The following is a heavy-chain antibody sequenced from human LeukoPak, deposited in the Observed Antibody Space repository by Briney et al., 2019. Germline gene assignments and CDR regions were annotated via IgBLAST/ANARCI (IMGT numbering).Heavy chain of an antibody. Sequence: GESLKISCKGSGYSFTSYWISWVRQMPGKGVELMVRIDPSDSYTNYSPSLQGHVTISADKSISTAYLQWSSLKASDTAMYYCSVIHSLLWYQWFDPWGQGTLVTVSS. CDR3: SVIHSLLWYQWFDP. CDR1: GYSFTSYW. D-gene: IGHD3-10*01. J-gene: IGHJ5*02. V-gene: IGHV5-10-1*01. CDR2: IDPSDSYT.